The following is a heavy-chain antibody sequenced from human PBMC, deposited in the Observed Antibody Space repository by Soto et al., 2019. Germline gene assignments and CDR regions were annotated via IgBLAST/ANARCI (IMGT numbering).Heavy chain of an antibody. V-gene: IGHV1-18*04. CDR2: ISAYNGNT. J-gene: IGHJ5*02. D-gene: IGHD3-3*01. Sequence: ASVKVSCKASGYTFTSYGISWVRQAPGQGLEWMGWISAYNGNTNYAQKLQGRVTMTTDTSTSTAYMELRSLRSDDTAVYYCARGEGYYDFGSGYYWGSWFDPWGQGTLVTVSS. CDR3: ARGEGYYDFGSGYYWGSWFDP. CDR1: GYTFTSYG.